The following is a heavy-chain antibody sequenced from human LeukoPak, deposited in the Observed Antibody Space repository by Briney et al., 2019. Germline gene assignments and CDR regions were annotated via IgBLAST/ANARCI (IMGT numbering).Heavy chain of an antibody. D-gene: IGHD3-22*01. Sequence: PGGSLRLSCAASGFTVSSNYMSWVRQAPGKGLEWVSVIYSGGSTYYADSVKGRFTISRDNSKSTLYLQMNSLRAGDTAVYYCARELDSSGYSSPFDYWGQGTLVTVSS. J-gene: IGHJ4*02. CDR1: GFTVSSNY. CDR2: IYSGGST. V-gene: IGHV3-66*02. CDR3: ARELDSSGYSSPFDY.